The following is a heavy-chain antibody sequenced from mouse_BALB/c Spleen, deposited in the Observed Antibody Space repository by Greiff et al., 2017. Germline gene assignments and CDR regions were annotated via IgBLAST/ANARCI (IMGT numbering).Heavy chain of an antibody. V-gene: IGHV5-6-3*01. CDR2: INSNGGST. Sequence: EVQLVESGGGLVQPGGSLKLSCAASGFTFSSYGMSWVRQTPDKRLELVATINSNGGSTYYPDSVKGRFTISRDNAKNTLYLQMSSLKSEDTAMYYCARDDGYYRFFDYWGQGTTLTVSS. CDR3: ARDDGYYRFFDY. J-gene: IGHJ2*01. CDR1: GFTFSSYG. D-gene: IGHD2-3*01.